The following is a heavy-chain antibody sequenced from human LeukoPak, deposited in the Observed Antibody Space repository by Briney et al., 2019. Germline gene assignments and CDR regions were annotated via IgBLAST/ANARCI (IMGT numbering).Heavy chain of an antibody. Sequence: PGGSLRLSCAASGFNLSIYSLNWVRQAPGKGLEWVSSMSGLGSITYYADSVKGRFTISRDNSKNTLYLQMSSLRAEDTALYYCAKDWNLVVAATRLDPWGQGTLVTVSS. J-gene: IGHJ5*02. CDR1: GFNLSIYS. CDR2: MSGLGSIT. V-gene: IGHV3-23*01. D-gene: IGHD2-15*01. CDR3: AKDWNLVVAATRLDP.